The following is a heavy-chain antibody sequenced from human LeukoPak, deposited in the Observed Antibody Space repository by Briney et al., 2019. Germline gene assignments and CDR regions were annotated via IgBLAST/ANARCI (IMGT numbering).Heavy chain of an antibody. CDR2: ISSSSSTI. Sequence: GGSLRLSCAASGLTFSSYSMNWVRQAPGKGLEWVSYISSSSSTIYYADSVKGRFTISRDNAKNSLYLQMNSLRAEDTAVYYCARGGGIVLRYFDWLLPLDYWGQGTLVTVSS. D-gene: IGHD3-9*01. V-gene: IGHV3-48*04. CDR1: GLTFSSYS. J-gene: IGHJ4*02. CDR3: ARGGGIVLRYFDWLLPLDY.